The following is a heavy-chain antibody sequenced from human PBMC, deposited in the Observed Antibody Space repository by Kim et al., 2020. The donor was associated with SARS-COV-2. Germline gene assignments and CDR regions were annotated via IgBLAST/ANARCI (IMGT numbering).Heavy chain of an antibody. J-gene: IGHJ4*02. CDR2: VSYSGTT. V-gene: IGHV4-39*01. CDR3: ARHVNGDFFDD. Sequence: SETLSLTCTVSSGSIYRGGDYWGWIRQPPGKGLEWIGSVSYSGTTHYKPSLKSRVTISVDTSQNQFSVKLNSVTAADTAVYYCARHVNGDFFDDWGQGTQVTVSS. CDR1: SGSIYRGGDY. D-gene: IGHD4-17*01.